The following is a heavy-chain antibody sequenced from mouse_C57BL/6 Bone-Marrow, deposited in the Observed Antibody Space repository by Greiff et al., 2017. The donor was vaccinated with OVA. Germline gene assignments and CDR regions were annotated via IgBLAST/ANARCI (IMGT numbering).Heavy chain of an antibody. CDR1: GYTFTSYW. V-gene: IGHV1-52*01. CDR2: IYPSDSET. CDR3: ARRDYDGRFAY. Sequence: QVQLQQPGAELVRPGSSVKLSCKASGYTFTSYWMHWVKQRPIQGLEWIGNIYPSDSETHYNQKFKDKATLTVDTSSSPAYMQLSSLTSEDSAVYYCARRDYDGRFAYWGQGTLVTVSA. D-gene: IGHD2-4*01. J-gene: IGHJ3*01.